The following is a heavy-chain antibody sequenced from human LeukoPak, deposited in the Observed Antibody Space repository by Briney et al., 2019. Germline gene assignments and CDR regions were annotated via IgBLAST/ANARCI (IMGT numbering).Heavy chain of an antibody. D-gene: IGHD3-22*01. CDR1: GYTFTGYY. V-gene: IGHV1-46*01. CDR2: IDPSGGST. Sequence: GASVKVSCKASGYTFTGYYMHWVRQAPGQGLEWMGIIDPSGGSTSYAQKFQGRVTMTRDTSTSTVYMELSSLRSEDTAVYCCARSPYYYDSSGYLLFDYWGQGTLVTVSS. J-gene: IGHJ4*02. CDR3: ARSPYYYDSSGYLLFDY.